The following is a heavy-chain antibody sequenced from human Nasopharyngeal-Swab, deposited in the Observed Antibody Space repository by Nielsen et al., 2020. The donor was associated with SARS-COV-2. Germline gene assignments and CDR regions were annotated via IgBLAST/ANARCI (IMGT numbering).Heavy chain of an antibody. CDR3: VRVPPYAFGELLSEY. V-gene: IGHV1-69*13. Sequence: SVKVSCKASGGTFSSYAFTWVRQAPGQGLEWMGGIVPFFGTTNYAQRFPGRVTITADESTSTAYMELSSLRSEDTAVYYCVRVPPYAFGELLSEYWGQGTLVTVSS. J-gene: IGHJ4*02. CDR2: IVPFFGTT. D-gene: IGHD3-10*01. CDR1: GGTFSSYA.